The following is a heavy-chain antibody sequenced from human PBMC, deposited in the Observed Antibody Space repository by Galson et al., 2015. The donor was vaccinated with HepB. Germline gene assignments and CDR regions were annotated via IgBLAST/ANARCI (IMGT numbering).Heavy chain of an antibody. J-gene: IGHJ4*02. V-gene: IGHV5-51*01. CDR3: ARDGFSNTWSFDY. CDR2: IYPGDSDT. Sequence: QSGAEVKKPGESLKISCKAYGYDFTNNWIAWVRQMPGKGLEWMGIIYPGDSDTTYSPSFQGQVSISVDKSISTAYLQWSSLKASDTAVYYCARDGFSNTWSFDYWGQGTLVTVSS. CDR1: GYDFTNNW. D-gene: IGHD6-13*01.